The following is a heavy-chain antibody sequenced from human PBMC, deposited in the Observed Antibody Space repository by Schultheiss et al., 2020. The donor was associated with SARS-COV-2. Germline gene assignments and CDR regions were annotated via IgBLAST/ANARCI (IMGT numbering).Heavy chain of an antibody. CDR3: ARNYGTYFPFDY. CDR2: ISSGSSYI. J-gene: IGHJ4*02. CDR1: GFTFSSYS. D-gene: IGHD1-26*01. V-gene: IGHV3-21*01. Sequence: GGSLRLSCAASGFTFSSYSINWVRQAPGKGLEWVSSISSGSSYISYADSVKGRFTISRDNAKNSLYLQMHSLRAEDTAVYYCARNYGTYFPFDYWGQGTLVTVSS.